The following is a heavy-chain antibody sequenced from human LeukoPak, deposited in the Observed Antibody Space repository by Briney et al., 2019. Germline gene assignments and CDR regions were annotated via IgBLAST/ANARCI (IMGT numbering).Heavy chain of an antibody. D-gene: IGHD3-10*01. CDR2: IRYDGSNK. Sequence: GGSLRLSCAASGFTFSRYGMHWVRQAPGKGLEWVAFIRYDGSNKYYADSVKGRFTISRDNSKNTLYLQMNSLRAEDTAVYYCAKLKAPMVRGVIPYYFDYWGQGTLVTVSS. CDR1: GFTFSRYG. CDR3: AKLKAPMVRGVIPYYFDY. V-gene: IGHV3-30*02. J-gene: IGHJ4*02.